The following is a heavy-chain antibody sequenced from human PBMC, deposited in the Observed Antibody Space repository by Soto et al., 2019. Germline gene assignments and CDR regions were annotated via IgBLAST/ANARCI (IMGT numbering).Heavy chain of an antibody. J-gene: IGHJ4*02. V-gene: IGHV3-30*18. CDR1: GFPFSTYA. Sequence: QVQLVESGGGVVQPGRSLRLSCAASGFPFSTYAMHWVRQAPGTGLEWVAVVSYDGRQKYHGDSVKGRFSISRDNSKNTLYLHMNGLRVEDSAIYYCAKVAVQYFDWLSGGIDSWGQGTLVTVSS. CDR2: VSYDGRQK. CDR3: AKVAVQYFDWLSGGIDS. D-gene: IGHD3-9*01.